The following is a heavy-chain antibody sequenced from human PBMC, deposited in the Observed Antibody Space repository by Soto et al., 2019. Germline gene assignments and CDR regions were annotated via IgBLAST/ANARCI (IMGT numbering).Heavy chain of an antibody. CDR2: IIPMFGIV. D-gene: IGHD3-9*01. V-gene: IGHV1-69*12. CDR1: GGNFNNYG. J-gene: IGHJ5*02. CDR3: AREVGGTGLQS. Sequence: QVQLVPSGTEARKPGSSVKVSCETSGGNFNNYGFNWVRQVPGQRLEWMGGIIPMFGIVKVGQIFQPRVAVTAEQTTGKAYMALTRLRPEDTAVYYCAREVGGTGLQSWGQGTLVIVSS.